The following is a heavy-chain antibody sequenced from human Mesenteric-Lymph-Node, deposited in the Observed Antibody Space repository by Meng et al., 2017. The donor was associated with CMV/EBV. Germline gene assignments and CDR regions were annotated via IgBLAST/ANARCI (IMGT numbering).Heavy chain of an antibody. CDR2: SRNKVNSYTT. D-gene: IGHD2-15*01. V-gene: IGHV3-72*01. Sequence: GESLKISCAVSGFTFSDHYMDWVRQAPGTGLEWVGRSRNKVNSYTTEYAASVKGRFTISRDDSKNSLYLQMNSLKTEDTAVYYCARDHCSGGSCYSGYDYWGQGTLVTVSS. CDR1: GFTFSDHY. CDR3: ARDHCSGGSCYSGYDY. J-gene: IGHJ4*02.